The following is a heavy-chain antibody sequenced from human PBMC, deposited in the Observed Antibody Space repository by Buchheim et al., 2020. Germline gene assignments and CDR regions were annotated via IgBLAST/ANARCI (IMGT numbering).Heavy chain of an antibody. Sequence: VQPVESGGGLVQPGGSLRLSCAASGFTFSDFWMNWVRQAPGKGLEWVASINQRGTEKYYVDSVKGRFTVSRDNGKNSLYLQMNNLRAEDTAVYYCARDGVAEGLYFDYWGQGTL. J-gene: IGHJ4*02. CDR2: INQRGTEK. CDR3: ARDGVAEGLYFDY. V-gene: IGHV3-7*01. D-gene: IGHD2-15*01. CDR1: GFTFSDFW.